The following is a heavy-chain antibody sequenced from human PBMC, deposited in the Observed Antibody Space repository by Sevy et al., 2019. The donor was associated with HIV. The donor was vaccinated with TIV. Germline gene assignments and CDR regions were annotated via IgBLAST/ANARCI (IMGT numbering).Heavy chain of an antibody. D-gene: IGHD2-8*02. V-gene: IGHV3-15*01. CDR2: IKAKSDGGPI. J-gene: IGHJ6*02. Sequence: GGSLRRSCAASGFTFSYAWMSWVRQAPGKGLEWVGRIKAKSDGGPIDYAAPVKGRFTISRDDSKNTLYLQMNSLKTKDIGIYYCNTDPIIVLLVTDGMDVWGQGTTVTVSS. CDR1: GFTFSYAW. CDR3: NTDPIIVLLVTDGMDV.